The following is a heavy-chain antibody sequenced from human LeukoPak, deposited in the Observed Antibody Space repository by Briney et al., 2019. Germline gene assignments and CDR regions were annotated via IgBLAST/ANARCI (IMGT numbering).Heavy chain of an antibody. Sequence: GGSLRLSCAASGFTFSSYAMSWVRQAPGKGLEWVAFIRYDGSNKYYADSVKGRFTISRDNSKNTLYLQMNSLRAEDTAVYYCAKLPLFDYYDSSGYYDSYYMDVWGKGTTVTISS. J-gene: IGHJ6*03. D-gene: IGHD3-22*01. CDR3: AKLPLFDYYDSSGYYDSYYMDV. CDR1: GFTFSSYA. CDR2: IRYDGSNK. V-gene: IGHV3-30*02.